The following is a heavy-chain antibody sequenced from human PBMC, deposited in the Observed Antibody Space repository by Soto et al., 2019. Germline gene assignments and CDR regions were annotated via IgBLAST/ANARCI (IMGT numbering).Heavy chain of an antibody. Sequence: ASVKVSCKASGYTFTKYAISWVRQAPGQGLEWMGWISTYNGDTKYAQKVQGRVTMTTDTSTSTAYMELRSLRSDDTAVYYCARDPSHTIGHYQVFDSWGQGTLVTVSS. CDR3: ARDPSHTIGHYQVFDS. J-gene: IGHJ4*02. CDR1: GYTFTKYA. D-gene: IGHD2-8*01. V-gene: IGHV1-18*01. CDR2: ISTYNGDT.